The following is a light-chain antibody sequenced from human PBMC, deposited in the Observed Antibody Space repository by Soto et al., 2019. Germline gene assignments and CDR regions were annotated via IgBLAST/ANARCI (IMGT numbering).Light chain of an antibody. J-gene: IGKJ4*01. V-gene: IGKV1-33*01. CDR3: QQNSSTPRLT. CDR2: DAS. Sequence: DVQMTQSPSSLSSSVGDRFTITCKASQDISNYLNWYQQKPGKAPNLMIYDASNLETGVPSMFSGSGSGTDFTLTISSLQPEDFATYYCQQNSSTPRLTFGEGTKVDIK. CDR1: QDISNY.